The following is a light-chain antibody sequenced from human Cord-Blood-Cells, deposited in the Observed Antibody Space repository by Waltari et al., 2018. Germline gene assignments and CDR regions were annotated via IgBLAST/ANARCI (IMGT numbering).Light chain of an antibody. J-gene: IGKJ1*01. CDR1: KWISSW. Sequence: DMQMTQSRSTLSASVGDRFTITCRASKWISSWLAWYQQKPGKAPKLRIYKASSLESGVPSRFSGSGSGTEFTLTISSPQPDDFATYYCQQYNSYSTFGQGTKVEIK. CDR3: QQYNSYST. V-gene: IGKV1-5*03. CDR2: KAS.